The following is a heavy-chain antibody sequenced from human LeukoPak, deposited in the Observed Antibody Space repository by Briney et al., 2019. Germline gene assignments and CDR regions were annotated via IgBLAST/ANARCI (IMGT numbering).Heavy chain of an antibody. Sequence: ASVKVSCKASGYTFTSYGISWVRQAPGKGLEWMGGFDPEDGETIYAQKFQGRVTMTEDTSTDTAYMELSSLRSEDTAVYYCATIRPPPTSPDDYWGQGTLVTVSS. V-gene: IGHV1-24*01. CDR1: GYTFTSYG. J-gene: IGHJ4*02. CDR2: FDPEDGET. D-gene: IGHD2-2*01. CDR3: ATIRPPPTSPDDY.